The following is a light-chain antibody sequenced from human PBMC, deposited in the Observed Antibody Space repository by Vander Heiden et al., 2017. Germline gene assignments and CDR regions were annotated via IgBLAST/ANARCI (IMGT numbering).Light chain of an antibody. V-gene: IGKV1-27*01. J-gene: IGKJ1*01. CDR3: QRYYSLPLT. CDR2: AAS. Sequence: DIQMTQPPSSLSASVGDRVTITCRASQGITNFLAWYQQKPGKVPKLLIYAASTLQSGVPSRFSGSGPGTDFTLTISSLQPEDVATYYCQRYYSLPLTFGQGTKVEIK. CDR1: QGITNF.